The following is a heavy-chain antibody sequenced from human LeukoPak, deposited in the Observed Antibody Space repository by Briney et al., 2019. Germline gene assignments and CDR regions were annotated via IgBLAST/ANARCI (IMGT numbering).Heavy chain of an antibody. V-gene: IGHV3-64*01. CDR1: GFTFRNSA. CDR3: ARWYNSLDV. Sequence: GGSLRLSCAASGFTFRNSAMHWVRQAPGKGLEYVSGISSNGGSTYYANAVKGRFTISRDNSKNTVYLQMGSLKTEDMAVYYCARWYNSLDVWGQGTTVTVSS. CDR2: ISSNGGST. D-gene: IGHD1-1*01. J-gene: IGHJ6*02.